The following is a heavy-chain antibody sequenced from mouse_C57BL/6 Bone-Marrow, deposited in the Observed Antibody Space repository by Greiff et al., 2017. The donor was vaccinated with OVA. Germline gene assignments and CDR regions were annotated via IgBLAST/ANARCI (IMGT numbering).Heavy chain of an antibody. V-gene: IGHV5-17*01. Sequence: DVHLVESGGGLVKPGGSLKLSCAASGFTFSDYGMHWVRQAPEKGLEWVAYISSGSSTIYYADTVKGRFTISRNNAKNTLFLQMTSLRAEDTAMYYCARYYYGYDAYFDVWGTGTTVTVSS. J-gene: IGHJ1*03. CDR2: ISSGSSTI. CDR3: ARYYYGYDAYFDV. CDR1: GFTFSDYG. D-gene: IGHD2-2*01.